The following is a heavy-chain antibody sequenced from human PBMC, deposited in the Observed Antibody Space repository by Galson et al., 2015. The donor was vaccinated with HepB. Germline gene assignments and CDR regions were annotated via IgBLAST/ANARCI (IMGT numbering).Heavy chain of an antibody. J-gene: IGHJ4*02. Sequence: SLRLSYAASGFTFSSSWMHWVRQAPGKGLVWVSRINSDESSTSYADSVKGRFTISRDNGKNTLYLQMNSLRAEDTAVYYCVRAIGLDFDYWGQGTLVTVSS. CDR2: INSDESST. D-gene: IGHD2/OR15-2a*01. CDR3: VRAIGLDFDY. V-gene: IGHV3-74*01. CDR1: GFTFSSSW.